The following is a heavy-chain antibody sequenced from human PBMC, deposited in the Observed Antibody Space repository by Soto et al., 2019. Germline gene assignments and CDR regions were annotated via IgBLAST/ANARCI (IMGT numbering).Heavy chain of an antibody. CDR3: AKGRGQNWNFDY. D-gene: IGHD1-1*01. Sequence: EVQLLESGGGSVQPGGSLRLSCAASGFTFSSYAMHWVRRPPGKGLEWVSSISGSGGTAYYAESVKGRFSISRDSLVNTLYLQMNSLRAEDTAVYYCAKGRGQNWNFDYWGKGTLVTVSP. J-gene: IGHJ4*02. CDR2: ISGSGGTA. V-gene: IGHV3-23*01. CDR1: GFTFSSYA.